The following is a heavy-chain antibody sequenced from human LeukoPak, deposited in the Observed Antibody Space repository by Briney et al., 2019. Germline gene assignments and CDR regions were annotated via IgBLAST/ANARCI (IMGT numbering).Heavy chain of an antibody. D-gene: IGHD2-21*02. Sequence: SETLSLTCAVYGGSFSGYYWSWIRQPPGKGLEWIGVINHSGSTNYNPSLKSRVTISVDTSKNQFSLKLSSVTAADTAVYYCARGPYCGGDCYSHLDYWGQGTLVTVSS. CDR3: ARGPYCGGDCYSHLDY. V-gene: IGHV4-34*01. CDR2: INHSGST. CDR1: GGSFSGYY. J-gene: IGHJ4*02.